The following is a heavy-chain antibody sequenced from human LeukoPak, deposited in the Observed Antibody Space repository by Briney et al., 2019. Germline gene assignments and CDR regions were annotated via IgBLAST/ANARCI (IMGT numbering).Heavy chain of an antibody. CDR1: GGSISSYY. CDR3: TRLDTAMVFDY. V-gene: IGHV4-59*01. Sequence: SETLSLTCTVSGGSISSYYWSWIRQPPGKGLEWIGYIYYSGSTNYNPSLKSRVTISVDTSKNQFSLKLSSVTAADTAVYYCTRLDTAMVFDYWGQGTLVTVSS. D-gene: IGHD5-18*01. J-gene: IGHJ4*02. CDR2: IYYSGST.